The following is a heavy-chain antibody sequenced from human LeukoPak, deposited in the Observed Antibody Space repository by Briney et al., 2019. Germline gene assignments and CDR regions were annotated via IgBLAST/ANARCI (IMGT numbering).Heavy chain of an antibody. V-gene: IGHV1-46*01. CDR2: INPSGGST. J-gene: IGHJ4*02. D-gene: IGHD6-13*01. CDR1: GYTFTGYY. Sequence: ASVKVSCKASGYTFTGYYMHWVRQAPGQGLEWMGIINPSGGSTSYAQKFQGRVTMTRDMSTSTVYMELSSLRSEDTAVYYCAREGGSSWYAYWGQGTLVTVSS. CDR3: AREGGSSWYAY.